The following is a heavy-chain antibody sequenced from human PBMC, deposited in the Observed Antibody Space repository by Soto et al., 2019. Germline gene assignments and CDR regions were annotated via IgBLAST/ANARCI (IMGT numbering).Heavy chain of an antibody. CDR3: AKDSVRLGYCSSTSCSLYYFDY. J-gene: IGHJ4*02. CDR1: GFTFSSYG. CDR2: ISYDGSNK. D-gene: IGHD2-2*01. Sequence: GGSLRLSCAASGFTFSSYGMHWVRQAPGKGLEWVAVISYDGSNKYYADSVKGRFTISRDNSKNTLYLQMNSLRAEDTAVYYCAKDSVRLGYCSSTSCSLYYFDYWGQGTLVTVSS. V-gene: IGHV3-30*18.